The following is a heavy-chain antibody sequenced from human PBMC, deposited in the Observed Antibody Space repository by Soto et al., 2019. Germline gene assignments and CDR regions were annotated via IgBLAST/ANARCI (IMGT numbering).Heavy chain of an antibody. Sequence: EVQLVESGGGLVKPGGSLRLSCISSGFTFRTYTMNLVRQAPGKGLEWVSGIRGFSPYTFYAESVKGRFTISRDNAKNSLDLQMSSLRAEDTAVYYCARDRGYDAHDYYYNAMDVWGQGTTVTVSS. J-gene: IGHJ6*02. D-gene: IGHD2-15*01. CDR3: ARDRGYDAHDYYYNAMDV. V-gene: IGHV3-21*01. CDR1: GFTFRTYT. CDR2: IRGFSPYT.